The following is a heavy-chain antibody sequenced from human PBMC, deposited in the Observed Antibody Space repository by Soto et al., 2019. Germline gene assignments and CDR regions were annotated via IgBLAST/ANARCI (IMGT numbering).Heavy chain of an antibody. Sequence: ASVKVSCKASGYTFTSYGISWVRQAPGQGLEWMGGIGAYNGNTNYAQKLQGRVTLTPDTSTSTAYMELRNLRSDDTAVYYCARVFASTLYLYEYWSQGTLVIGSS. V-gene: IGHV1-18*04. J-gene: IGHJ4*02. CDR2: IGAYNGNT. CDR1: GYTFTSYG. CDR3: ARVFASTLYLYEY. D-gene: IGHD2-8*01.